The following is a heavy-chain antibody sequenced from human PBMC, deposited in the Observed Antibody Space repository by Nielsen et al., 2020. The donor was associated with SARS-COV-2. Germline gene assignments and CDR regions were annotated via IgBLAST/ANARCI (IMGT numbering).Heavy chain of an antibody. D-gene: IGHD4-23*01. Sequence: GGSLRLSCAASGFTFSGSAMHWVRQASGKGLEWVGRIRSYANDYATAYAASVKGRLTISRDDSKNTAYLQMNSLKMEDTAVYYCSSPTVAYWGQGTLVTVSS. CDR2: IRSYANDYAT. CDR1: GFTFSGSA. CDR3: SSPTVAY. J-gene: IGHJ4*02. V-gene: IGHV3-73*01.